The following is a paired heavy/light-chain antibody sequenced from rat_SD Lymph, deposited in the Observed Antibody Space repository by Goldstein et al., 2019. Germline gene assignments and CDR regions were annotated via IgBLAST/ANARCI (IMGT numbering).Heavy chain of an antibody. J-gene: IGHJ3*01. Sequence: QVQLKESGPGLVQPSQTLSLTCTVSGLSLTSNSVSWIRQPPGKGLEWMGVIWSNGGTDYNSAIKSRLSISRDTSKSQVFLKMNSLQTEDTAMYFCARNGYSGGNLWFAYWGQGTLVTVSS. D-gene: IGHD1-1*01. CDR2: IWSNGGT. CDR1: GLSLTSNS. CDR3: ARNGYSGGNLWFAY. V-gene: IGHV2-47*01.
Light chain of an antibody. Sequence: DIHMTQNPVSLSAFIGDKVTITCRASQDISRYLGWYQQKQGQSPKFLMYYASNLLSGVPSRFSGSGSGTEYSLTITGIQPEDAATYFCQQCYSYPLTFGSGTKLEIK. J-gene: IGKJ5*01. CDR3: QQCYSYPLT. CDR1: QDISRY. CDR2: YAS. V-gene: IGKV21S2*01.